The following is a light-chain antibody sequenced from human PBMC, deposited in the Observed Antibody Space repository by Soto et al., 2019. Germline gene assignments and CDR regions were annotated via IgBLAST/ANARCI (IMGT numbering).Light chain of an antibody. CDR1: SSDIGGYDY. CDR3: SSFTGSSTLVV. CDR2: EIN. J-gene: IGLJ2*01. V-gene: IGLV2-14*01. Sequence: QSALTQPASVSGSPGQSITISCTGTSSDIGGYDYVSWFQQHPGKAPKLIISEINNRPSGVSNRFAGSKSGNTASLTISGLQAEDEADHYCSSFTGSSTLVVFGGGTKLTVL.